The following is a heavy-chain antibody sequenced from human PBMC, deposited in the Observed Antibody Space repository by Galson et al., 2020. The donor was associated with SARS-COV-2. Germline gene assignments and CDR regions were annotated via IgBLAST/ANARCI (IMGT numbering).Heavy chain of an antibody. J-gene: IGHJ5*02. D-gene: IGHD3-10*01. V-gene: IGHV3-11*04. CDR2: ISSSGSTI. CDR3: ARDPLRITMVRGVPPPWFDP. CDR1: GFTFSDYY. Sequence: NSGGSLRLSCAASGFTFSDYYMSWIRQAPGKGLEWVSSISSSGSTISYADSVKGRFTISRDNAKNSLYLQMNSLRAEDTAVYYCARDPLRITMVRGVPPPWFDPWGQGTLVTVSS.